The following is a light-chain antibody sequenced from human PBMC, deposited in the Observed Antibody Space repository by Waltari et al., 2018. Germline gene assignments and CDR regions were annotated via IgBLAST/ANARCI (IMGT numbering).Light chain of an antibody. J-gene: IGLJ3*02. Sequence: TQAPAVSVAMGQTVRITCQGDSRRTTFATWYRQRPGQAPILVMYDKNNRPSGVPDRFSGSSSDNTASLTITGAQAEDEAYYYCHSRDASGVGGTFGGGTKLTVL. CDR1: SRRTTF. V-gene: IGLV3-19*01. CDR2: DKN. CDR3: HSRDASGVGGT.